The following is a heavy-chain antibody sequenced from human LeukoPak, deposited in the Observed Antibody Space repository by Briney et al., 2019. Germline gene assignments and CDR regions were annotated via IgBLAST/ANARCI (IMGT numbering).Heavy chain of an antibody. J-gene: IGHJ5*02. D-gene: IGHD3-3*01. Sequence: PSETLSLTCTVSGGSISSGGYYWSWIRQHPGKGLEWIGYIYYSGSTYYNPSLKSRVTISVDTSKNQFSLKLSPVTAADTAVYYCARVVGRNQYYDFWSGYYLNWFDPWGQGTLVTVSS. CDR1: GGSISSGGYY. V-gene: IGHV4-31*03. CDR3: ARVVGRNQYYDFWSGYYLNWFDP. CDR2: IYYSGST.